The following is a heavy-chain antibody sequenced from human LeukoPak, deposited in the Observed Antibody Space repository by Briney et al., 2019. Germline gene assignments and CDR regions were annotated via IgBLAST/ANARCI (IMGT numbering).Heavy chain of an antibody. CDR2: IYHSGST. V-gene: IGHV4-30-2*01. D-gene: IGHD2-15*01. Sequence: SETLSLTCADSGGSISSGGYSWSWIRQPPGKGLEWIGYIYHSGSTYYNPSLKSRVTISVDRSKNQFSLKLSSVTAADTAVYYCARYCSGGSCNNWFDPWGQGTLVTVSS. CDR3: ARYCSGGSCNNWFDP. CDR1: GGSISSGGYS. J-gene: IGHJ5*02.